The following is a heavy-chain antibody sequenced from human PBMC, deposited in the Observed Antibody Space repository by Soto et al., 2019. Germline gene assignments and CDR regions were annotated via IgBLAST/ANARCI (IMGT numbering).Heavy chain of an antibody. CDR3: LTINSYGPPGSGYYYGMDV. CDR1: GFTVSSNY. V-gene: IGHV3-53*04. D-gene: IGHD5-18*01. Sequence: GGSLRLSCAASGFTVSSNYMSWVRQAPGKGLEWVSVIYSGGSTYYADSVKGRFTISRHNSKNTLYLQMNSLRAEDTAVYYCLTINSYGPPGSGYYYGMDVWGQGTTVTVSS. J-gene: IGHJ6*02. CDR2: IYSGGST.